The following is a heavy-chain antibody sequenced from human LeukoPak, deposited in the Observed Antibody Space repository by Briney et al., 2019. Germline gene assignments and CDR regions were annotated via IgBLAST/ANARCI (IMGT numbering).Heavy chain of an antibody. CDR3: ARGEQLLSY. CDR1: GFTFSSYS. Sequence: GGSLRLSCAASGFTFSSYSMNWVRQAPGKGLEWVSYISSSSSAIYYADSVKGRFTISRDNAKNSLYLQVNSLRGEDTAVYYCARGEQLLSYWGQGTLVTVSS. J-gene: IGHJ4*02. V-gene: IGHV3-48*01. CDR2: ISSSSSAI. D-gene: IGHD6-13*01.